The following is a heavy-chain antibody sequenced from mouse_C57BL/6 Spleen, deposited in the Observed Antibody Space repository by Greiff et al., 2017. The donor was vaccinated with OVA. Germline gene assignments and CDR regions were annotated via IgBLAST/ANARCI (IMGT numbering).Heavy chain of an antibody. Sequence: DVKLVESGGDLVKPGGSLKLSCAASGFTFSSYGMSWVRQTPDKRLEWVATISSGGSYTYYPDSVKGRFTISRDNAKNTLYLQMSSLKSEDTAMYYCARHGAGYDAFAYWGQGTLVTVSA. J-gene: IGHJ3*01. CDR1: GFTFSSYG. CDR2: ISSGGSYT. D-gene: IGHD2-2*01. CDR3: ARHGAGYDAFAY. V-gene: IGHV5-6*02.